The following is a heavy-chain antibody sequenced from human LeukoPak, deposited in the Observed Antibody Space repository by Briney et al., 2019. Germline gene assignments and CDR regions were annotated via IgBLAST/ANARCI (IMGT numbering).Heavy chain of an antibody. Sequence: SETLSLTCAVYGGSFSGYYWSWIRQPPGKGLEWIGEINHSESTNYNPSLKSRVTISVDTSKNQFSLKLSSVTAADTAVYYCARASYYYGPPDYWGQGTLVTVSS. CDR1: GGSFSGYY. CDR2: INHSEST. V-gene: IGHV4-34*01. D-gene: IGHD3-10*01. CDR3: ARASYYYGPPDY. J-gene: IGHJ4*02.